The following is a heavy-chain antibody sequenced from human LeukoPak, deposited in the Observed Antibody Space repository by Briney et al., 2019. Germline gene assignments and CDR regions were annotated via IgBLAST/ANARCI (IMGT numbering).Heavy chain of an antibody. CDR3: ARDLGPYNQDY. CDR2: INPSGGSS. V-gene: IGHV1-46*01. J-gene: IGHJ4*02. CDR1: GYTFTSYY. Sequence: GASVKASCKASGYTFTSYYMHWVRQAPGQGLEWMGIINPSGGSSSYAQKFQGRVTMTRDTSTSTVYMELSSLRSEDTAVYYCARDLGPYNQDYWGQGTLVTVSS. D-gene: IGHD1-14*01.